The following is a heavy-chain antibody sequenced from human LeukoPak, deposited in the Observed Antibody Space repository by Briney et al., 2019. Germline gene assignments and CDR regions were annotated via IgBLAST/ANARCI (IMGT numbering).Heavy chain of an antibody. CDR1: GYTFTSYY. D-gene: IGHD2-15*01. CDR3: ARDCSGGSCFHY. CDR2: INPSGGST. Sequence: ASVKVSCKASGYTFTSYYMHWVRQAPGQGLEWMGIINPSGGSTSYAQKFQGGVTMTRDTSTSTVYMELSSLGSEDTAVYYCARDCSGGSCFHYWGQGTLVTVSS. J-gene: IGHJ4*02. V-gene: IGHV1-46*01.